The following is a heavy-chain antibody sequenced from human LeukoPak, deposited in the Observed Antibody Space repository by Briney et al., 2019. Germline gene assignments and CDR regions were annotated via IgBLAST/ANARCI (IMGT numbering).Heavy chain of an antibody. CDR2: ISAYNGNT. D-gene: IGHD3-22*01. CDR3: ARPLDYDSSGYYPTGDYYYGMDV. J-gene: IGHJ6*02. CDR1: GYTFTSYG. V-gene: IGHV1-18*01. Sequence: ASVKVSCKASGYTFTSYGISWVRQAPGQGLEWMGWISAYNGNTNYAQKLQGRVTITADESTSTAYMELSSLRSEDTAVYYCARPLDYDSSGYYPTGDYYYGMDVWGQGTTVTVSS.